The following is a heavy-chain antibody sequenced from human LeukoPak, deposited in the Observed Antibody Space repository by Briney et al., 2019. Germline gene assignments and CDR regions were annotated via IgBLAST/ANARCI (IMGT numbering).Heavy chain of an antibody. CDR2: ISGDGTTT. CDR1: GFTFSSYA. V-gene: IGHV3-74*01. J-gene: IGHJ4*02. CDR3: ARELPYDY. Sequence: GGSLRLSCAASGFTFSSYAMSWVRQAPGKGLVWVSRISGDGTTTTYADSVKGRFTTSRDNAKNTLYLQMNSLRDEDTAVYYCARELPYDYWGQGTLVAVSS. D-gene: IGHD4-11*01.